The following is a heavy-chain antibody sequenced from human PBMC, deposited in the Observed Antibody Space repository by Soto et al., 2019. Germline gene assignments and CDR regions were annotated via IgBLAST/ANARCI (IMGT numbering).Heavy chain of an antibody. J-gene: IGHJ1*01. CDR3: ARDLGRDISQN. Sequence: EVQLVESGGGLIQPGGSLRLSCVASGFTVTSYYMSWVRQAPGKGLEWVSVIYSGGGTFYADSVKGRFTISRDNSKNTVYHQMNSLRTEDTAVYYCARDLGRDISQNWGKGTLVTVSS. CDR2: IYSGGGT. D-gene: IGHD2-21*02. V-gene: IGHV3-53*01. CDR1: GFTVTSYY.